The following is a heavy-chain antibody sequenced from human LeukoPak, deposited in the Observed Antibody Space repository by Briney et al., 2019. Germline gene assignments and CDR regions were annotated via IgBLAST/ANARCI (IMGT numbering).Heavy chain of an antibody. V-gene: IGHV3-33*08. J-gene: IGHJ1*01. CDR3: ARGPSGGPTSGYFQH. CDR1: GFTFSSYG. Sequence: PGRSLRLSCAASGFTFSSYGMHWVRQAPGKGLEWVAFIRYDGSNKYYADSVKGRFTISRDNSKNTLYLQMNSLRAEDTAVYYCARGPSGGPTSGYFQHWGQGTLVTVSS. D-gene: IGHD2-15*01. CDR2: IRYDGSNK.